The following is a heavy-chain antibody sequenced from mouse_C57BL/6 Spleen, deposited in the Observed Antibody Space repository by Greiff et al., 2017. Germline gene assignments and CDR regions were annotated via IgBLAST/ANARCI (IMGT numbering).Heavy chain of an antibody. CDR3: ALYDGYYSYFDY. CDR2: IYPGSGST. Sequence: VQLQQPGAELVKPGASVKMSCKASGYTFTSYWITWVKQRPGQGLEWIGDIYPGSGSTNYNEKFKSKATLTVDTSSSTAYMQLSSLTSEDSAVYYCALYDGYYSYFDYWGQGTTLTVSS. V-gene: IGHV1-55*01. J-gene: IGHJ2*01. D-gene: IGHD2-3*01. CDR1: GYTFTSYW.